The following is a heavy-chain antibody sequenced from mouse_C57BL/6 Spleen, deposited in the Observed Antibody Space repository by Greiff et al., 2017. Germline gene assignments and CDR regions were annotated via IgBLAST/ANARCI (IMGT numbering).Heavy chain of an antibody. J-gene: IGHJ4*01. CDR3: ANGSSLYAMDY. Sequence: DVKLVESGGGLVKPGGSLKLSCAASGFTFSDYGMHWVRQAPEKGLEWVAYISSGSSTFYYADTVKGRFTISRDNAKYTLFLQMTSLRSEDTAMYYCANGSSLYAMDYWGQGTSVTVSS. CDR1: GFTFSDYG. V-gene: IGHV5-17*01. CDR2: ISSGSSTF. D-gene: IGHD1-1*01.